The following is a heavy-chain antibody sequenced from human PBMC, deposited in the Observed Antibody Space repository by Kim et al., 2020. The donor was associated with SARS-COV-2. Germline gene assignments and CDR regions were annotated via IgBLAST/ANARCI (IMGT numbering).Heavy chain of an antibody. Sequence: GGSLRLSCVASGFTFSTSWMNWVRQAPGKGLEWGATISQDGTAGFYVDSLKGRFTIARDNAKNSLFLQMNSLRVEDTAVYYCVKYSRASDYWGQGTLVTVSS. CDR1: GFTFSTSW. CDR2: ISQDGTAG. V-gene: IGHV3-7*01. CDR3: VKYSRASDY. J-gene: IGHJ4*02. D-gene: IGHD1-26*01.